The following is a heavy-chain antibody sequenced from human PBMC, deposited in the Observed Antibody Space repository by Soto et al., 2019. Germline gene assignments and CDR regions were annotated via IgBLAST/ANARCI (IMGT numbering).Heavy chain of an antibody. V-gene: IGHV1-69*13. D-gene: IGHD3-10*01. J-gene: IGHJ4*02. CDR1: GGTFSSYA. CDR2: IIPIFGTA. Sequence: SVKVTCKASGGTFSSYAISWVRQAPGQGLEWMGGIIPIFGTANYAQKFQGRVTITADESTSTAYMELSSLRSEDTAVYYCARVHGSGSYFYYWGQGTPVTGSA. CDR3: ARVHGSGSYFYY.